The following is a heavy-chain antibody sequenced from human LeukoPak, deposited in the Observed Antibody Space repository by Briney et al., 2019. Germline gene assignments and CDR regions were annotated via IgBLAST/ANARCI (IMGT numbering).Heavy chain of an antibody. V-gene: IGHV3-30*04. CDR2: ISYDGSDE. CDR3: VVRAARRIDYFDY. D-gene: IGHD6-6*01. CDR1: GLAFSSYS. Sequence: PGRSLRLSCVASGLAFSSYSMHWVRQAPGKGLEWVGVISYDGSDEYYTDSVKGRFTISRDNSKNTLYLQMNSLRAEDTAVYYCVVRAARRIDYFDYWGQGTLVTVSS. J-gene: IGHJ4*02.